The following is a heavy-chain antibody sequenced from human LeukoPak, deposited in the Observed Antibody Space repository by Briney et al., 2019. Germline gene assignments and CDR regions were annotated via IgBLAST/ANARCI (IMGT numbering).Heavy chain of an antibody. V-gene: IGHV3-15*01. D-gene: IGHD5-12*01. CDR2: IKSKTDGGTT. Sequence: GGSLRLSCAASGFTFSNAWMSWVRQAPGKGPEWVGRIKSKTDGGTTDYAAPVKGRFTISRDDSKNALYLQMNSLKTEDTAVYYCTTEKWLQFAPFDYWGQGTLVTVSS. CDR3: TTEKWLQFAPFDY. CDR1: GFTFSNAW. J-gene: IGHJ4*02.